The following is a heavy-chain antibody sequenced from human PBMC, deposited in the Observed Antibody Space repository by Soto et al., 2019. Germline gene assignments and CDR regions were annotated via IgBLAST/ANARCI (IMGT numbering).Heavy chain of an antibody. CDR2: IYYSGST. Sequence: SETLSLTCTVSGGSISSGGYYWSWIRQHPGKGLEWIGYIYYSGSTYYNPSLKSRVTISVDTSKNQFSLKLSSVTAADTAVYYCARGGITGTTANWFDPWGQGTLVTVSS. D-gene: IGHD1-7*01. V-gene: IGHV4-31*03. CDR1: GGSISSGGYY. J-gene: IGHJ5*02. CDR3: ARGGITGTTANWFDP.